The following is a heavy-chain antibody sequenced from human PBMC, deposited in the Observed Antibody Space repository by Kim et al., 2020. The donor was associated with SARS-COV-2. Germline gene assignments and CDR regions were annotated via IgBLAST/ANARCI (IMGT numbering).Heavy chain of an antibody. Sequence: SETLSLTCTVSGDSLSPYYWSWIRQSPGKGLEWIGYIFSGTTNYHPSLSSRMTISLDSTNNEFSLKMTSVTAADTAVYYCARGPRWRGGYRGFDQWGQG. J-gene: IGHJ4*02. V-gene: IGHV4-59*13. CDR2: IFSGTT. CDR1: GDSLSPYY. CDR3: ARGPRWRGGYRGFDQ. D-gene: IGHD3-10*01.